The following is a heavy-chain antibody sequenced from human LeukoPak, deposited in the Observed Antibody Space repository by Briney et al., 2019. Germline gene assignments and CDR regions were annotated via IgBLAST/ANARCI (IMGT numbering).Heavy chain of an antibody. CDR1: GFTFSEAW. J-gene: IGHJ1*01. CDR2: INNDGSTT. Sequence: PGGSLRLSCAASGFTFSEAWMHWVRQAPGKGLVWVSRINNDGSTTRYADSVKGRFTISRDNAKNMLYLQMNSLRAEDTAVYYCARVSGPGMNEYFHLWGQGTLVTVSS. D-gene: IGHD3-10*01. V-gene: IGHV3-74*01. CDR3: ARVSGPGMNEYFHL.